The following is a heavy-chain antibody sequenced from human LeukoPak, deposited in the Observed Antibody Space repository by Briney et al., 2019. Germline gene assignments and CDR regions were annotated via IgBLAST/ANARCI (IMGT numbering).Heavy chain of an antibody. CDR1: GFTFSSYG. Sequence: GGSLRLSCAASGFTFSSYGMHCVRQAPGKGLEWVAVIWYDGSNKYYADSVKGRFTISRDNSKNTLYLQMNSLRAEDTAVYYCASCRLNDYGDYDAFDYWGQGTLVTVSS. V-gene: IGHV3-33*01. CDR3: ASCRLNDYGDYDAFDY. J-gene: IGHJ4*02. D-gene: IGHD4-17*01. CDR2: IWYDGSNK.